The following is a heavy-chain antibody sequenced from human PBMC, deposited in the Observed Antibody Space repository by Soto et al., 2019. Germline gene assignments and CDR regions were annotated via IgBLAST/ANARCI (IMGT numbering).Heavy chain of an antibody. CDR1: GGSISSGGYY. Sequence: SETLSLTCTVSGGSISSGGYYWSWIRQHPGKGLEWIGYIYYSGSTYYNPSLKSRVTISVDTSKNQFSLKLSSVTAADTAVYYCARVYEQLWSRGWFDPWGQGTLVTVS. V-gene: IGHV4-31*03. CDR3: ARVYEQLWSRGWFDP. J-gene: IGHJ5*02. CDR2: IYYSGST. D-gene: IGHD5-18*01.